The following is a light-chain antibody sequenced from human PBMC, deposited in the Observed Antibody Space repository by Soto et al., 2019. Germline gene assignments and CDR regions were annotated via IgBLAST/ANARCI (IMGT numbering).Light chain of an antibody. CDR3: NSYREDHPRFYV. CDR2: DVG. V-gene: IGLV2-14*03. Sequence: QSALTQPASVSGSPGQSITISCTGTHSDIGNYNYVSWYQHLPGKAPKLMIYDVGSRPSGVSSRSSGSKSGNTASLAISGLQAEEEADYYCNSYREDHPRFYVFGTGTQLTVL. J-gene: IGLJ1*01. CDR1: HSDIGNYNY.